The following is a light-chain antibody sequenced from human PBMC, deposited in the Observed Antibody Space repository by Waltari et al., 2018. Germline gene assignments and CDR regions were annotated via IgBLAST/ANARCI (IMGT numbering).Light chain of an antibody. V-gene: IGLV7-46*01. CDR1: TGDVPSGHY. J-gene: IGLJ3*02. Sequence: QTVVTQEPSLTVSPGGTVTLTCASSTGDVPSGHYPYWFQQKPGQAPRTLMYETSNEHSWTPARFSGSLLGGKAALTLSGAQAEDEADYYCLLSYSGSWVFGGGTKLTVL. CDR3: LLSYSGSWV. CDR2: ETS.